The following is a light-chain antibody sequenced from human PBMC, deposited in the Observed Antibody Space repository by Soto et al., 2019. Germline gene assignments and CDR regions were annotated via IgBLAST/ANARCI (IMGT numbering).Light chain of an antibody. V-gene: IGLV2-23*01. CDR3: CSYAGSSTFYV. J-gene: IGLJ1*01. CDR2: EGS. Sequence: QSALTQPASVSGSPGQSITISCTGTSSYVGSYNLVSWYQQHPGKAAKLMIYEGSKRPSGVSNRFSGSKSGNTASLTISGLQAEDEADYYCCSYAGSSTFYVFGTGTKLTVL. CDR1: SSYVGSYNL.